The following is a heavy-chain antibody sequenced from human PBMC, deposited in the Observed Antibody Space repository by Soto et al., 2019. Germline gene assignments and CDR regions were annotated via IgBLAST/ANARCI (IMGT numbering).Heavy chain of an antibody. J-gene: IGHJ4*02. CDR1: GYTFSDSA. CDR2: IRSKANSYAT. CDR3: ARLWSEREPNFDY. V-gene: IGHV3-73*02. Sequence: EVQLVESGGGLVQPGGSLKLSCAASGYTFSDSAMHWVRQASGKGLEWVGRIRSKANSYATVYAASVKGRFTISRDDSKNTAYVQMNSLKTEDTAVYYCARLWSEREPNFDYWGQGTLVSVSS. D-gene: IGHD1-26*01.